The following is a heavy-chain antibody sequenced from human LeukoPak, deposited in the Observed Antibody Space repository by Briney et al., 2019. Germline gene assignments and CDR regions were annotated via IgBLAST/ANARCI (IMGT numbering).Heavy chain of an antibody. CDR2: INPIGCST. Sequence: ASVKVSFKASGYTFTSYYMHWVRQAPGQVLQWMGIINPIGCSTSYVQKFHVRVTMTRDTSTSTVYMELSSLRSEDTAVYYCARDSPMTDGMDVWGKGTTVTVSS. J-gene: IGHJ6*04. CDR1: GYTFTSYY. V-gene: IGHV1-46*01. CDR3: ARDSPMTDGMDV.